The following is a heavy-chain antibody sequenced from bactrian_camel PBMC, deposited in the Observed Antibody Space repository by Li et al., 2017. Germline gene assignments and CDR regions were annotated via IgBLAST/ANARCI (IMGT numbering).Heavy chain of an antibody. V-gene: IGHV3-2*01. J-gene: IGHJ4*01. D-gene: IGHD2*01. CDR2: IYSDGTRK. Sequence: HVQLVESGGGLVQPGGSLTLSCAASGFTSSHYFITWVRQAPGKGLEWVASIYSDGTRKYYTDSAKGRFDISRDSAKNTVTLQMNSLKSEDTALYYCATKDLITGSWPSKYNYWGQGTQVTVS. CDR3: ATKDLITGSWPSKYNY. CDR1: GFTSSHYF.